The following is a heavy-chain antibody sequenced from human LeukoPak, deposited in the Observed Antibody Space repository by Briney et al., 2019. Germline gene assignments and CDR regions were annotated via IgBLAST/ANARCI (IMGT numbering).Heavy chain of an antibody. D-gene: IGHD3-22*01. CDR2: ISYDGSNK. V-gene: IGHV3-30-3*01. CDR1: GFTFSSYA. Sequence: GRSLRLSCAASGFTFSSYAMHWVRQAPGKGLEWVVVISYDGSNKYYADSVKGRFTISRDNSKNTLYLQMNSLRAEDTAVYYCARVSYYDSTTFDYWGQGTLVTVSS. J-gene: IGHJ4*02. CDR3: ARVSYYDSTTFDY.